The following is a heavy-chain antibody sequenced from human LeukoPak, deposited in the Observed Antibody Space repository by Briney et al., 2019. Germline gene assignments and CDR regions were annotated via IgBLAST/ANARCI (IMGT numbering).Heavy chain of an antibody. CDR2: TYYRSKWYN. CDR3: ARGYSYGYDFHY. J-gene: IGHJ4*02. CDR1: GDSVSSNSAA. V-gene: IGHV6-1*01. Sequence: SQTVSLTCAISGDSVSSNSAAWNWIRQSPSRGLEWLGRTYYRSKWYNDYAVSVKSRVTLKPDTSKNQFSLQLNSVTPEDTAVYYCARGYSYGYDFHYWGQGTLVTVSS. D-gene: IGHD5-18*01.